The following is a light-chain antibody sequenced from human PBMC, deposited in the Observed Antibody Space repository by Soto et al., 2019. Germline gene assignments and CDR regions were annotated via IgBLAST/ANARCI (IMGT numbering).Light chain of an antibody. J-gene: IGKJ1*01. CDR3: QQYTTYWT. V-gene: IGKV1-5*01. CDR2: DAS. Sequence: DIQMTLSPSTLSASLGDRVTITCRASQGISRWLAWYQQRPGKAPKLLIYDASTLHSGVSSRFSGSGSGTEFTLTISSLQPNDSATYYCQQYTTYWTFGQGTKVDI. CDR1: QGISRW.